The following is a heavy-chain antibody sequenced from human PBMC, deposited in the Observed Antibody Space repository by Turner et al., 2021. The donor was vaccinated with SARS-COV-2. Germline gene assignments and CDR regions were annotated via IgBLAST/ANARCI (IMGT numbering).Heavy chain of an antibody. D-gene: IGHD3-22*01. CDR2: IIPIFDTT. CDR3: ARDRDYDSSGYWEQS. J-gene: IGHJ4*02. CDR1: GGTFSSYA. V-gene: IGHV1-69*06. Sequence: QVQLVHSGAEVKKPGSSVKVSCKASGGTFSSYAISWVRQAPGQGLEWMGGIIPIFDTTNYAQKFQGRVTITADKSTSTAYMELSGLRSEDTAVYYCARDRDYDSSGYWEQSWGQGTLVTVSS.